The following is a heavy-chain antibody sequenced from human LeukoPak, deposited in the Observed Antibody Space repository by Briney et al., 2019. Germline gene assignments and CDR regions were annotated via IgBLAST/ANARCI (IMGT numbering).Heavy chain of an antibody. J-gene: IGHJ4*02. D-gene: IGHD3-22*01. Sequence: SETLSLTCAVSGGSISSGGYSWSWIRQPPGKGLEWIGYIYHSGSTYYNPSLKSRVTISVDRSKNQFSLKLSSVTAADTAVYYCARVHYYDSNHYFDYWGQGTLVTVSS. CDR1: GGSISSGGYS. CDR3: ARVHYYDSNHYFDY. CDR2: IYHSGST. V-gene: IGHV4-30-2*01.